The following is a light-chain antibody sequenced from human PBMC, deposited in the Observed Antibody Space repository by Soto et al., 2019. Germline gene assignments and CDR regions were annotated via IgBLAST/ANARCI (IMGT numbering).Light chain of an antibody. CDR2: MNN. CDR3: SSFAGSRVLV. Sequence: QSVLTQPPSLSGTPGQTVTISCFGSTSNIGSNIVHWYQQLPGTAPKHLIYMNNQRPSGVPDRFSGSKSGTSASLVISALRSEDEADYYCSSFAGSRVLVLGGGTKLTVL. J-gene: IGLJ2*01. CDR1: TSNIGSNI. V-gene: IGLV1-47*01.